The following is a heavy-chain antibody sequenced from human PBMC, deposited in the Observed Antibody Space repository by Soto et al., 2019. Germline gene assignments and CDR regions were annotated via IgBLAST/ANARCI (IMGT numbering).Heavy chain of an antibody. D-gene: IGHD3-16*01. CDR3: ARIPVDTYMIYWSDP. Sequence: EQLQESGPGLVRPWETLSLTCSVSGDSVSSGDYYWSWIRQPPGKGLEWIGHVYFSGSTNYIPSLKSRLTMSVDTAKNQFSLKLNSVTAADTAVYYCARIPVDTYMIYWSDPWGQGTQVTVSS. CDR2: VYFSGST. CDR1: GDSVSSGDYY. J-gene: IGHJ5*02. V-gene: IGHV4-61*08.